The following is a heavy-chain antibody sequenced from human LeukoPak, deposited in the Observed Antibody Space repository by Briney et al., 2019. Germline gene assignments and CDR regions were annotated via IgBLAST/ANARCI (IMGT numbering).Heavy chain of an antibody. J-gene: IGHJ3*02. D-gene: IGHD2-21*02. Sequence: GASLKISCKGSGYSFTSYWIGWVRQMPGKGLEWMGIIYPGDSDTRYSPSFQGQVTISADKSISTAYLQWSSLKASDTAMYYCARPYCGGDCYSAFDIWGQGTMVTVSS. CDR3: ARPYCGGDCYSAFDI. CDR1: GYSFTSYW. CDR2: IYPGDSDT. V-gene: IGHV5-51*01.